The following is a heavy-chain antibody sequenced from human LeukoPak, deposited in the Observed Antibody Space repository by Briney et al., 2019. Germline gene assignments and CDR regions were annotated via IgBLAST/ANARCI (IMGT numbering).Heavy chain of an antibody. Sequence: ASVKVSCKASGYTFTGYYMHWVRQAPGQGLEWMGWINPNNGGTNYAQNFQGRVATTRDTSISTVYMELSRLRSDDTALYYCARGAFPPTGTTYLNWFDPWGQGTLVTVSS. CDR2: INPNNGGT. CDR1: GYTFTGYY. D-gene: IGHD1-1*01. J-gene: IGHJ5*02. CDR3: ARGAFPPTGTTYLNWFDP. V-gene: IGHV1-2*02.